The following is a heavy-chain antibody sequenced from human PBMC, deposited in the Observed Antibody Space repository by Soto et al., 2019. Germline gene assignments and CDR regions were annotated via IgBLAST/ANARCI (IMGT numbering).Heavy chain of an antibody. D-gene: IGHD2-2*01. Sequence: RGESLKISCKGSGYSFTSYWIGWVRQMPGKGLEWMGIIYPGDSDTRYSPSFQGQVTISADKSISTAYLQWSSLKASDTAMYYCARSKDIVVVPARWFDPWGQGTLVTVSS. CDR3: ARSKDIVVVPARWFDP. CDR2: IYPGDSDT. V-gene: IGHV5-51*01. CDR1: GYSFTSYW. J-gene: IGHJ5*02.